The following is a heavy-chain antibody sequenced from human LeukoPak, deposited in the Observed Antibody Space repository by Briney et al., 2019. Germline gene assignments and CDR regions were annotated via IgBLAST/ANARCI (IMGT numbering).Heavy chain of an antibody. Sequence: SETLSLTCTVSGGSISSYFWSWIRQPPGKGLEWIGYISDSGSTNYNPSLKSRVTISIDTSENQFSLKVRSVTAADTAVYYCARGYSSSWNYFDYWGQGLLVTVSS. J-gene: IGHJ4*02. CDR1: GGSISSYF. CDR3: ARGYSSSWNYFDY. CDR2: ISDSGST. V-gene: IGHV4-59*01. D-gene: IGHD6-13*01.